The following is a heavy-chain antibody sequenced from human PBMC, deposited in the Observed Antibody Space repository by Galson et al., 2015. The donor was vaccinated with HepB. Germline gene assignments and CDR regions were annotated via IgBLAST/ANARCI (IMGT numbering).Heavy chain of an antibody. Sequence: SLRLSCAASGFTFSSYGMHWVRQAPGKGLEWVAVISYDGSNKYYADSVKGRFTISRDNSKNTLYLQMNSLRAEDTAVYYCAKDQGYDSSGGFDYWGQGTLVTVSS. D-gene: IGHD3-22*01. J-gene: IGHJ4*02. V-gene: IGHV3-30*18. CDR3: AKDQGYDSSGGFDY. CDR2: ISYDGSNK. CDR1: GFTFSSYG.